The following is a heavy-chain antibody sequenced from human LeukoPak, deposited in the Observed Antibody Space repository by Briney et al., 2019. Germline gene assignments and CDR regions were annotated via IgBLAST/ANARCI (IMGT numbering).Heavy chain of an antibody. CDR3: AKVRSYQLPIDY. D-gene: IGHD2-2*01. Sequence: GGSLRLSCAASRFSFSAYPMGWVRRAPGRGLEWVSGISAGGDLTFHADPVKGRFTISRDNSKNTLYLQMNSLRAEDTAVYYCAKVRSYQLPIDYWGQGTLVTVSS. CDR1: RFSFSAYP. CDR2: ISAGGDLT. J-gene: IGHJ4*02. V-gene: IGHV3-23*01.